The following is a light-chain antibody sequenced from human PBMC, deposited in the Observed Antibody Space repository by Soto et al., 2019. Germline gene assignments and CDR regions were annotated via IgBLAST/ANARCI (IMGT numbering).Light chain of an antibody. J-gene: IGKJ1*01. Sequence: DIQMTQSPSSLSASVGDRVTITCRASQSISSYLNWYQQKPGKAPKLLIYAASSLQSGVPSRFSGSGSGTDFTLTINRLDPEDAAVYYCQQYGSSPRTFGQGTKVDI. CDR2: AAS. CDR3: QQYGSSPRT. V-gene: IGKV1-39*01. CDR1: QSISSY.